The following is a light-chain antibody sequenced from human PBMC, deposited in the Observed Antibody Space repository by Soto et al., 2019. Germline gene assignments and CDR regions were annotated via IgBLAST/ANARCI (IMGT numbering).Light chain of an antibody. CDR2: KAS. CDR1: QGISSY. Sequence: AIRMTQSPSSLSASTGDRVTINCRASQGISSYLAWYQQKPGKAPKLLIYKASSLESGVPSRFSGSGSGTEFTLTISSLQPDDFATYYCQQYNSYPWTFGQGTKVDIK. J-gene: IGKJ1*01. CDR3: QQYNSYPWT. V-gene: IGKV1-8*01.